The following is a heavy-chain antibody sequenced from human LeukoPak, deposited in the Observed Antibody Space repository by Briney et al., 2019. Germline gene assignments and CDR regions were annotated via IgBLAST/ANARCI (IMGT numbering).Heavy chain of an antibody. CDR2: IYHSGST. CDR3: ASSYYDFWSGYYTSNWFDP. D-gene: IGHD3-3*01. CDR1: GGSFSGYY. Sequence: SETLSVTCAVCGGSFSGYYWSWIRQPQGKGLEWIESIYHSGSTYYNPSLKSRVTISVGTSKNQFSLKLSSVTAADTAVYYCASSYYDFWSGYYTSNWFDPWGQGTLVTVSS. V-gene: IGHV4-34*01. J-gene: IGHJ5*02.